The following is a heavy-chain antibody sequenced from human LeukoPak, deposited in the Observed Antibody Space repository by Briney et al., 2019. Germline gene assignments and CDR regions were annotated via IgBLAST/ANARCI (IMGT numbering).Heavy chain of an antibody. J-gene: IGHJ4*02. D-gene: IGHD4-17*01. V-gene: IGHV4-34*01. CDR1: GGSFSGYY. CDR2: INHSGST. Sequence: PSETLSLTCAVYGGSFSGYYWNWIRQPPGKGLEWIGEINHSGSTTYNPSLKSRVTISLDTSKNQFSLKLSSVTAADTAVYYCARRDYARDYWGQGTLVTVSS. CDR3: ARRDYARDY.